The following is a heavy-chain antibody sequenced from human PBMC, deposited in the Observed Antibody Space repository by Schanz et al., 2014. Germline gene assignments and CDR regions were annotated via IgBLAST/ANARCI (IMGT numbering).Heavy chain of an antibody. CDR2: INPIGGST. CDR3: ARGSPENMIRGELDY. Sequence: QVHLVQSGAEVHKPGASLKISCKASGYTFTNFFLHWVRQAPGQGLEWMGIINPIGGSTTYAQKLRGAVTLTTDTSTDTAYLELTSLRSEDTAVYYCARGSPENMIRGELDYWGQGTLGTVSS. J-gene: IGHJ4*02. CDR1: GYTFTNFF. V-gene: IGHV1-46*03. D-gene: IGHD3-10*01.